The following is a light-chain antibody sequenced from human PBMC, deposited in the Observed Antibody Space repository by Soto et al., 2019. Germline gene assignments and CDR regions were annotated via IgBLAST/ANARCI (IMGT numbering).Light chain of an antibody. V-gene: IGLV2-8*01. Sequence: QSALTQPPSASGSPGQSVTISCTGASSDVGAYNYVSWYQQRPGQAPKVMIYGDNERPSGVPDRFSGSKSGNTASLTVSGLQAEEEADYYCSSYAGSKNWVFGTGTKLTVL. CDR3: SSYAGSKNWV. J-gene: IGLJ1*01. CDR2: GDN. CDR1: SSDVGAYNY.